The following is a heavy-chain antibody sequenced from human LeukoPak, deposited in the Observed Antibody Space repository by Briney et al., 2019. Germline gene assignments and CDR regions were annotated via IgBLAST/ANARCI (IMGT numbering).Heavy chain of an antibody. D-gene: IGHD1-7*01. Sequence: PSETLSLTCTVSGGSFNTYYWSWIRQPAGKGLEWIGRIYPSGNTNYNPSLKSRVTMSVDTSKNQFSLKLSSVTAADTAVYYCARGRSLTGTYSWGQGTLVTVSS. CDR3: ARGRSLTGTYS. CDR2: IYPSGNT. V-gene: IGHV4-4*07. CDR1: GGSFNTYY. J-gene: IGHJ4*02.